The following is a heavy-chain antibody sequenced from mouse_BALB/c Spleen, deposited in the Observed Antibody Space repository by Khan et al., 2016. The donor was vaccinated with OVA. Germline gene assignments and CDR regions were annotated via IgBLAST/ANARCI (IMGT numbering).Heavy chain of an antibody. CDR2: IYFSGSI. Sequence: EVQLQESGPDLVKPSQSLSLTCTVTGYSITSGYAWHWIRQFPGNKLEWMAYIYFSGSINYNPSLKSRISVTRDTSKNQFFLQLNSVTSEDTATYYCTRDGNYMDYWGQGTSVTSSS. V-gene: IGHV3-1*02. D-gene: IGHD2-1*01. J-gene: IGHJ4*01. CDR1: GYSITSGYA. CDR3: TRDGNYMDY.